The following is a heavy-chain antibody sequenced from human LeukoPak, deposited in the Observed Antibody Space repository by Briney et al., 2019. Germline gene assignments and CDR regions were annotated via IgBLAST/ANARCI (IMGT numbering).Heavy chain of an antibody. CDR1: GFXFSSYG. CDR2: ISDDGRKK. V-gene: IGHV3-30*18. J-gene: IGHJ4*02. CDR3: AKDSKNYAIDY. D-gene: IGHD3-16*01. Sequence: GGSLRLSCAASGFXFSSYGIHWVRQAPGKGLEWVAVISDDGRKKYYADSVKGRFTISRDNSKNTLYLQMNSLRAEDTAVYYCAKDSKNYAIDYWGQGTLVTVSS.